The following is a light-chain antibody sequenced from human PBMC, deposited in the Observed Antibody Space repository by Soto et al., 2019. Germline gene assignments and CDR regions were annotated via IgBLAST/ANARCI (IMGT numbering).Light chain of an antibody. CDR1: QSVRNY. CDR3: QQTYSSSWT. CDR2: GAS. Sequence: DIQMTQSPSSLSASVGDSVTITCRARQSVRNYLNWYQHKPGKAPKLLIYGASRLQTGVPSRFSGSGSGTDVTLTGSSLQPEDFATYYCQQTYSSSWTFGQGTKVQIK. J-gene: IGKJ1*01. V-gene: IGKV1-39*01.